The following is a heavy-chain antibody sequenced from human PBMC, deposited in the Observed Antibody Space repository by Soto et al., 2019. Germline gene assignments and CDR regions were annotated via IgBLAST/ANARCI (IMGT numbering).Heavy chain of an antibody. CDR3: ARDLPSPVRVWYGELLLSNAFDI. CDR2: IYYSGST. Sequence: SETLSLTCTVSGGSISSYYWSWIRQPPGKGLEWIGYIYYSGSTNYNPSLKSRVTISVDTSKNQFSLKLSSVTAADTAVYYCARDLPSPVRVWYGELLLSNAFDIWGQGTMVTVSS. V-gene: IGHV4-59*01. CDR1: GGSISSYY. D-gene: IGHD3-10*01. J-gene: IGHJ3*02.